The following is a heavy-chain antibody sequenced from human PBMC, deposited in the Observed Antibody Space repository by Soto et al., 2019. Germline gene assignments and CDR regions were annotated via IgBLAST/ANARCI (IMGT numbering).Heavy chain of an antibody. V-gene: IGHV3-30*03. J-gene: IGHJ6*02. CDR1: GFTFSSYG. Sequence: GSLRLSCAASGFTFSSYGMHWVRQAPGKGLEWVAVISYDGSNKYYADSVKGRFTISRDNSKNTLYLQMNSLRAEDTAVYYCARTHPSANAQQLVYGPGEDYYYGMDVWGQGTTVTVSS. CDR3: ARTHPSANAQQLVYGPGEDYYYGMDV. CDR2: ISYDGSNK. D-gene: IGHD6-13*01.